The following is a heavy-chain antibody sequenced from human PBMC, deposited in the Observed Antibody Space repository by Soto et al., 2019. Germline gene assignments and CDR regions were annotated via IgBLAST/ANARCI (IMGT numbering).Heavy chain of an antibody. CDR1: GFTFSSYA. V-gene: IGHV3-23*01. CDR3: AKLSGSYFYYGMDV. Sequence: EVQLLESEGGLVQPGGSLRLSCAASGFTFSSYAMSWVRQAPGKGLVWVSVITSSGGYTYYADSVKGRFTISRDSSKNTLYLQMNGLRAEDTAVYYCAKLSGSYFYYGMDVWGQGTTVTVSS. CDR2: ITSSGGYT. J-gene: IGHJ6*02. D-gene: IGHD1-26*01.